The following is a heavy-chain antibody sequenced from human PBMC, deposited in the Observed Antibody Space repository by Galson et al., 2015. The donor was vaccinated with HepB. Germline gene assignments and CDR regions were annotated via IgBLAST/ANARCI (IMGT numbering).Heavy chain of an antibody. J-gene: IGHJ3*02. CDR2: IYSGDYT. Sequence: SLRLSCAASGIPFSTNAMFWVRQAPGKGLEWVSVIYSGDYTYYGDSVKGRFTISRDSIKNTVYLQMNSLRAGDTAVYYCARARGGNGYWPDAFDIWGQGTMVIVSP. CDR3: ARARGGNGYWPDAFDI. D-gene: IGHD3-22*01. V-gene: IGHV3-66*01. CDR1: GIPFSTNA.